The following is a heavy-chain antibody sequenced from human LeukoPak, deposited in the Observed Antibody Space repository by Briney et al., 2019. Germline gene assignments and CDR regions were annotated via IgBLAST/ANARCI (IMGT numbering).Heavy chain of an antibody. CDR1: GYTFTSYS. J-gene: IGHJ4*02. D-gene: IGHD2-21*02. CDR3: ARAGDWYFDY. Sequence: ASVKVSCKASGYTFTSYSMHWVRQAPGQGLEWMGIINPTSSTTRYAQKFQGRVTLTRDTSTSTVYMELSSLRSEDTAVYYCARAGDWYFDYWGQGTLVTVSS. V-gene: IGHV1-46*01. CDR2: INPTSSTT.